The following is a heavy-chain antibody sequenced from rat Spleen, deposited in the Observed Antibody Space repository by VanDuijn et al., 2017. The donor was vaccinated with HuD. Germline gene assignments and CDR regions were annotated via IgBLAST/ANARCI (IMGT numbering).Heavy chain of an antibody. V-gene: IGHV5S13*01. CDR3: ARHGLTGSGWFAY. D-gene: IGHD5-1*01. Sequence: EVQLVESGGGLVQPGGSLKLSCAVSGFTYNDYAMAWVRQAPAKGLEWVATISTGGGDTYYRDSVRGRFTISRDNAKNTLYLQMDSLRSEDTAIYYCARHGLTGSGWFAYWGQGTLVTVSS. CDR1: GFTYNDYA. J-gene: IGHJ3*01. CDR2: ISTGGGDT.